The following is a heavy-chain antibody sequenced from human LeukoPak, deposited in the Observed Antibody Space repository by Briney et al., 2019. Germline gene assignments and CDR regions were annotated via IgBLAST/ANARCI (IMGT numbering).Heavy chain of an antibody. D-gene: IGHD3-22*01. CDR2: IYPGDSDT. J-gene: IGHJ4*02. Sequence: GESLKISCKGSGYSFTSYWIGWVRQMPGKGLEWMGIIYPGDSDTRYSPSFQGHVTISADKSISTAYLQWSSLKASDTAMYYCARGLPYYYDSSGYLAGYWGQGTLVTVSS. CDR1: GYSFTSYW. V-gene: IGHV5-51*01. CDR3: ARGLPYYYDSSGYLAGY.